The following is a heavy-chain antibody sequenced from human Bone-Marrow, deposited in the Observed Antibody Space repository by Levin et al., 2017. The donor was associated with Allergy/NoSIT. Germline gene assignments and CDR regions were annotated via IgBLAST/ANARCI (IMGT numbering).Heavy chain of an antibody. J-gene: IGHJ3*02. D-gene: IGHD4-17*01. CDR2: IKQDGSEK. V-gene: IGHV3-7*01. Sequence: PGGSLRLSCAVSGFTFSSYSSYSMSWVRQAPGKGLEWVANIKQDGSEKHYVDSVKGRFTISRDNANNLLFLQMNSLRAEDTAVYYCARVGHDYGDYGGINYGFDIWGQGTIVTVSS. CDR1: GFTFSSYSSYS. CDR3: ARVGHDYGDYGGINYGFDI.